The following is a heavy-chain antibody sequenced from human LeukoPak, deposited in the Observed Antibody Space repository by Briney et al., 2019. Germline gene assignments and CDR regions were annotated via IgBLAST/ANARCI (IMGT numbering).Heavy chain of an antibody. CDR1: GGSISSYY. J-gene: IGHJ5*02. CDR2: LYTSGTS. V-gene: IGHV4-4*07. CDR3: ARGGLGWFDP. Sequence: SETLSLTCTVSGGSISSYYWSWIRQPAGKGLEWIGRLYTSGTSNYNPSLKSRVTMSADTSKNQFALKLSSVTAADTAVYYCARGGLGWFDPWGQGILVTVSS. D-gene: IGHD3-16*01.